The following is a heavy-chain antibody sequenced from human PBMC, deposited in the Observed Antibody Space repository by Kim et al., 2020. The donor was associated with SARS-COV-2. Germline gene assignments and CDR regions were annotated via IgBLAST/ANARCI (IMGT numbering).Heavy chain of an antibody. V-gene: IGHV3-64D*09. J-gene: IGHJ2*01. D-gene: IGHD2-2*01. CDR1: GFTFSSYA. CDR2: IRSHGAGT. CDR3: AKAREDTSSLDLRYFDH. Sequence: GGSLRLSCSASGFTFSSYAMHWVRQAPGKGLEYVSAIRSHGAGTYYADSVKGRFTISRDNYKSTVYLQMSSLRAEDTAVYYCAKAREDTSSLDLRYFDH.